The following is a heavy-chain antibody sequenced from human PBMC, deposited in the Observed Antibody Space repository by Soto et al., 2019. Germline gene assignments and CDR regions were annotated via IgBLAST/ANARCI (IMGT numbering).Heavy chain of an antibody. CDR1: CGSFSGDY. V-gene: IGHV4-34*01. J-gene: IGHJ3*02. CDR2: INHSGST. D-gene: IGHD3-16*01. CDR3: ANLDMITFGGIIGPNDEFDI. Sequence: SETLSLTCAVYCGSFSGDYWTLIRQPPGTGLEWIGEINHSGSTNYNPSLKSRVTISVDTSKNQFSLKLTSVTAADTAVYYCANLDMITFGGIIGPNDEFDIWGQGTMVTVSS.